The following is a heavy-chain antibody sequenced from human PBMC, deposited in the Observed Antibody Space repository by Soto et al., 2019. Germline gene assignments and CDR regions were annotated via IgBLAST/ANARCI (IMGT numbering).Heavy chain of an antibody. CDR1: GGSISSYY. CDR3: ARDSGFSYYYYYMDV. Sequence: SETLSLTCTVSGGSISSYYWSWIRQPPGKGLEWIGYIYYSGSTNYNPSLKSRVTISVDTSKNQFSLKLSSVTAADTAVYYCARDSGFSYYYYYMDVWGKGTTVTVSS. CDR2: IYYSGST. J-gene: IGHJ6*03. V-gene: IGHV4-59*01. D-gene: IGHD3-10*01.